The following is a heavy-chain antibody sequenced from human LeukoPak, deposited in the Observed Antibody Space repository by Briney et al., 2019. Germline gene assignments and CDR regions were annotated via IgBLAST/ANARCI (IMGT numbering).Heavy chain of an antibody. V-gene: IGHV4-4*07. J-gene: IGHJ4*02. CDR1: GGSISIYY. D-gene: IGHD6-19*01. CDR3: ARGPRDSSGWWAGYFDY. Sequence: PSETLSLTCTVSGGSISIYYWSWIRQPAGKGLEWIGRIYTSGSTNYNPSLKSRVTMSVDTSKNQFSLKLSSVTAADTAVYYCARGPRDSSGWWAGYFDYWGQGTLVTVSS. CDR2: IYTSGST.